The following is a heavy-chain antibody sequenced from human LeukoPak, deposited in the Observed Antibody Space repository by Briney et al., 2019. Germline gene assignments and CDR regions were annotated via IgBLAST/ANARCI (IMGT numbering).Heavy chain of an antibody. Sequence: SETLSLTCAVYGGSFSGYYWSWIRQPPGKGLEWIGEINHSGSTNYNPSLKSRVTISVDTSKNQFSLKLSSVTAADTAVYYCARRGRYSSSWYTTSWFDPWGQGTLVTVSS. CDR2: INHSGST. CDR3: ARRGRYSSSWYTTSWFDP. D-gene: IGHD6-13*01. V-gene: IGHV4-34*01. CDR1: GGSFSGYY. J-gene: IGHJ5*02.